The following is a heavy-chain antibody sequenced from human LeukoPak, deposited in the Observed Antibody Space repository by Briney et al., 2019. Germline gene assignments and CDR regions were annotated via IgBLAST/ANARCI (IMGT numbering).Heavy chain of an antibody. CDR3: ARMWGTTFYYYYMNL. V-gene: IGHV4-39*01. J-gene: IGHJ6*03. D-gene: IGHD3-16*01. Sequence: PSETLSLTCTVSGGSISSSTYYWGWIRQPPGKGLEWIGSIYQSGRTNYNPSLKSRVPIAVDTSKDQFSLKLTSVTAADTAVYFCARMWGTTFYYYYMNLWGRGTTVTVSS. CDR1: GGSISSSTYY. CDR2: IYQSGRT.